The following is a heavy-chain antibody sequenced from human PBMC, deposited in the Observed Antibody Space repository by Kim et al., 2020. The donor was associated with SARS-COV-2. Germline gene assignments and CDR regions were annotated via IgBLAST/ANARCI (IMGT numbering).Heavy chain of an antibody. V-gene: IGHV3-73*01. CDR1: GFTFSGSA. J-gene: IGHJ2*01. Sequence: GGSLRLSCAASGFTFSGSAMHWVRQASGKGLEWVGRIRSKANSYATAYAASVKGRFTISRDDSKNTAYLQMNSLKTEDTAVYYCTRPSPIRYFDWLLDDDWYVDLWGRGTLVTVSS. D-gene: IGHD3-9*01. CDR3: TRPSPIRYFDWLLDDDWYVDL. CDR2: IRSKANSYAT.